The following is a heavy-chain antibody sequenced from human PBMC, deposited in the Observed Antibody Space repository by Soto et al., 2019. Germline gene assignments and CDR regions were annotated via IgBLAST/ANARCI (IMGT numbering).Heavy chain of an antibody. Sequence: QVQLVQSRAEVKEPGSSVKVSCKASGGRFTHYSFSWVRQAPGQGLVWMGGIIPIFNTANYAQKFEDRVTITADESTSTAYMELCGLRSDDTAVYFCARGQGQELVQGLDYWGQGTLVTVSS. CDR1: GGRFTHYS. V-gene: IGHV1-69*01. D-gene: IGHD6-13*01. CDR3: ARGQGQELVQGLDY. CDR2: IIPIFNTA. J-gene: IGHJ4*02.